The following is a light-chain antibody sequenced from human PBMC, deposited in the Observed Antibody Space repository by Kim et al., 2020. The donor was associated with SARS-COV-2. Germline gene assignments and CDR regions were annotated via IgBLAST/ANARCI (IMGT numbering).Light chain of an antibody. CDR2: DVS. J-gene: IGLJ3*02. Sequence: GQTVTISCTGTSSDIGGYNYVSWYKQHPGKDPKLMIYDVSKQPSGVPDRFSCSKSGNTASLTISGLQAEDEADYYCCSYAGSYTWVFGGGTQLTVL. V-gene: IGLV2-11*01. CDR1: SSDIGGYNY. CDR3: CSYAGSYTWV.